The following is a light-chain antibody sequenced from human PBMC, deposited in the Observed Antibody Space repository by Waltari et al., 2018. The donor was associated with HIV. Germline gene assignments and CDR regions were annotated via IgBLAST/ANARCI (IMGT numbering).Light chain of an antibody. CDR3: QQYYRTPWT. V-gene: IGKV4-1*01. Sequence: DIVMTQPTDPLAVSLGVRATLNGKSSQNLLYSSNNKHYLAWYQQNPGQPPKLLIYWASSRESGVPDRFSGSGSGTDFTLTISSLQAEDVAVYYCQQYYRTPWTFGQGTTLEIK. CDR2: WAS. J-gene: IGKJ2*01. CDR1: QNLLYSSNNKHY.